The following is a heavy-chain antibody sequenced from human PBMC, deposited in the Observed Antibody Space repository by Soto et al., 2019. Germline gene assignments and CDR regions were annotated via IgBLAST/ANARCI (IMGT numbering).Heavy chain of an antibody. CDR2: VLSNDEK. CDR1: GFSLRNARMG. V-gene: IGHV2-26*01. CDR3: ARMLAVNYYYYYVDV. J-gene: IGHJ6*03. D-gene: IGHD3-22*01. Sequence: QVTLKESGPVLVKPTEPLTLTCTVSGFSLRNARMGVSWIRQPPGKALEWLAHVLSNDEKSYNKSLQTRLTISKDTSKSQVVLTMTYMDPVDTATYFCARMLAVNYYYYYVDVWGEGTTVTVS.